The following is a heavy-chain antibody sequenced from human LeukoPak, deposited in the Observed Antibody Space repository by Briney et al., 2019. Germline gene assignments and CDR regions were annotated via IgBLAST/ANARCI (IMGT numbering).Heavy chain of an antibody. D-gene: IGHD1/OR15-1a*01. J-gene: IGHJ3*01. Sequence: SETLSLTCAVSGYFTSSGYYWVWIRQPPGRGLEWIASIYHGGNTYYSPSLKSRVTISLDTSKNQFSLKLSSVTAADTAVYYCAILTIRGAFDVWGQGTMVTVSS. CDR3: AILTIRGAFDV. CDR1: GYFTSSGYY. V-gene: IGHV4-38-2*01. CDR2: IYHGGNT.